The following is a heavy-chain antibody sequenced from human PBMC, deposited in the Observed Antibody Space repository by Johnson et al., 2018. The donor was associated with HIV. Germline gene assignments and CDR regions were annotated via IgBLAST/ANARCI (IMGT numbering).Heavy chain of an antibody. J-gene: IGHJ3*02. CDR1: GFTVSSNY. V-gene: IGHV3-53*01. D-gene: IGHD3-10*01. CDR2: IYSGGST. Sequence: VQLVESGGGVVQPGGSLRLSCAASGFTVSSNYMSWVRQAPGKGLEWVSVIYSGGSTYYADSVKGRFTISRDNSKNTLYLQMNSLRAEDTAVYYCVRGGFGELLQDDAFDIWGQGTMVTVSS. CDR3: VRGGFGELLQDDAFDI.